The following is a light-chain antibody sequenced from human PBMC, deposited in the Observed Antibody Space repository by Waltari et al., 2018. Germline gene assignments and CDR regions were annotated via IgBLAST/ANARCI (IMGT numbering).Light chain of an antibody. CDR2: EVS. Sequence: QPALTQPASVSGSPGQSITLSCPGTSSAVGNYNVLSCYQQYPGKAPKFIIYEVSEGPSGVSNRFSGSKSGNTASLTISGLQAEDEADYYCCSYAGGTTYVFGTGTKVTVL. CDR1: SSAVGNYNV. CDR3: CSYAGGTTYV. V-gene: IGLV2-23*02. J-gene: IGLJ1*01.